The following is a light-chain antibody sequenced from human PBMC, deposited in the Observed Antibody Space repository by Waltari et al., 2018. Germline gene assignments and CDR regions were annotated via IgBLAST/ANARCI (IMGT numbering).Light chain of an antibody. J-gene: IGKJ4*01. CDR1: QGIANH. CDR3: QQYNSFPVT. CDR2: AAS. V-gene: IGKV1-16*02. Sequence: DIQMTQSPSSLSASVGDRVTITCRASQGIANHLAWFQQKPGKAPKSLIYAASSLQSGGPSKFIGSGSVIDFTLTITNLQPEDFATYYCQQYNSFPVTFGGGTKVEIK.